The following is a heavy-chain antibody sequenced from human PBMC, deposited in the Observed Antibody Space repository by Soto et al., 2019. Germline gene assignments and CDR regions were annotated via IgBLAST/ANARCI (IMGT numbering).Heavy chain of an antibody. CDR2: ISAYNGNT. CDR1: GYTFTSYG. V-gene: IGHV1-18*04. J-gene: IGHJ6*02. Sequence: ASVKVSCKASGYTFTSYGISWVRQAPGQGLEWMGWISAYNGNTNYAQKLQGRVTMTTDTSTSTAHTELRSLRSDDTAVYYCARDSGLAAPYYYYYGMDVWGPGTTVTVSS. D-gene: IGHD6-13*01. CDR3: ARDSGLAAPYYYYYGMDV.